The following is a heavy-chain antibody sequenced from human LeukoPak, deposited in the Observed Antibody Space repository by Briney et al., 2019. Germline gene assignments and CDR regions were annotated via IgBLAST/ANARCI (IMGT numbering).Heavy chain of an antibody. CDR1: VGSLSRGGYS. D-gene: IGHD3-3*01. CDR3: ARGGIVVVPAAAIRFLEWLPGGWFDP. J-gene: IGHJ5*02. Sequence: SQTLSLTCAVSVGSLSRGGYSWSWIRPPPGKGLEWIGYIYHSGSTYYHPSLKSRVTISVDRSKNQFSLKLSSVTAADTAVYYCARGGIVVVPAAAIRFLEWLPGGWFDPWGQGTLVTVSS. CDR2: IYHSGST. V-gene: IGHV4-30-2*01.